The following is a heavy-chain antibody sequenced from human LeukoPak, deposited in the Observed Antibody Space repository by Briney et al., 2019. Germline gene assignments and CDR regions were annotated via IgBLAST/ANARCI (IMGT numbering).Heavy chain of an antibody. D-gene: IGHD6-13*01. J-gene: IGHJ5*02. CDR3: AGGGYSSRMLGFDP. V-gene: IGHV3-9*01. CDR1: GFTFDEHA. CDR2: ITWNSGII. Sequence: GGSLRLSCVVSGFTFDEHAMHWVRQAPGKGLEWVSGITWNSGIIVYADSVKGRFTISRDNAKNSLYLQMNSLRAEDTALYYCAGGGYSSRMLGFDPWGQGTLVTVSS.